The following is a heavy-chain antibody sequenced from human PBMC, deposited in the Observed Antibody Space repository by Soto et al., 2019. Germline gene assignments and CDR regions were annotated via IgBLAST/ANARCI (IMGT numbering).Heavy chain of an antibody. CDR2: IIPIFGTA. V-gene: IGHV1-69*13. CDR1: GGTFSSYA. Sequence: SVKVSCKASGGTFSSYAISWVRQAPGQGLEWMGGIIPIFGTANYAQKFQGRVTITADESTSTAYMELGSLRSEDTAVYYCARRGSYYYYYGMDVWGQGTTVTVSS. D-gene: IGHD1-26*01. J-gene: IGHJ6*02. CDR3: ARRGSYYYYYGMDV.